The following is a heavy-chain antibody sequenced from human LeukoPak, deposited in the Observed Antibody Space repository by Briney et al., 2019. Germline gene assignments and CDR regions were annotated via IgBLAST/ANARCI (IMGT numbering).Heavy chain of an antibody. D-gene: IGHD3-22*01. Sequence: GESLKISCKGSGYSFTSYWIGWVRQMPGKGLEWMGIIYPGDSDTRYSPSFQGQVTIPADKSISTAYLQWSSLKASDTAMYYCARREYYYDSSAYTYYFDYWGQGTLVTVSS. J-gene: IGHJ4*02. CDR1: GYSFTSYW. CDR2: IYPGDSDT. V-gene: IGHV5-51*01. CDR3: ARREYYYDSSAYTYYFDY.